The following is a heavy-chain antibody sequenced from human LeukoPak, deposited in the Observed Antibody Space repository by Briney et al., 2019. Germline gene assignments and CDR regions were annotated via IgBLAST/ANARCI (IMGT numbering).Heavy chain of an antibody. J-gene: IGHJ4*02. D-gene: IGHD6-19*01. CDR2: IYTSGST. CDR1: GGSISSYY. Sequence: SETLSLTCTVSGGSISSYYWSWIRQPAGKGLEWIGRIYTSGSTNYNPSLKSRVTLSVDTSKNQFSLDLSSVTAADTAVYYCARDGGRIGWFYFDHWGQGTRVTVSS. V-gene: IGHV4-4*07. CDR3: ARDGGRIGWFYFDH.